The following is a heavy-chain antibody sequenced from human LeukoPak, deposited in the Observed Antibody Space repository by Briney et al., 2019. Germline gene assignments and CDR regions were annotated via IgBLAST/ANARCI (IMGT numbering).Heavy chain of an antibody. Sequence: GASVKVSCKASGYTFTGYYMHWVRQAPGQGLEWMGWINPNSGGTNYAQKFQGRVTMTRDTSISTAYMELSRLRSDDTAVYYCAREMVEMATPDAFDIWGQGTMVTVSS. D-gene: IGHD5-24*01. V-gene: IGHV1-2*02. CDR2: INPNSGGT. CDR3: AREMVEMATPDAFDI. CDR1: GYTFTGYY. J-gene: IGHJ3*02.